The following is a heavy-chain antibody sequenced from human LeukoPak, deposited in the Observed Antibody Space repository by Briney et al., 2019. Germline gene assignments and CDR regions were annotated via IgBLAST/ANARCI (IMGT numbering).Heavy chain of an antibody. J-gene: IGHJ4*02. CDR3: ARRGAGSGGLDY. CDR1: GFIFSLYA. D-gene: IGHD6-19*01. Sequence: GGSLRLSCAASGFIFSLYAMNWVRQAPGKGLEWVSTIIETGASPYYADSVRGRFTVSRDSSKNMFYLQMNSLSAEDTAIYYCARRGAGSGGLDYWGQGTLVTVSS. CDR2: IIETGASP. V-gene: IGHV3-23*01.